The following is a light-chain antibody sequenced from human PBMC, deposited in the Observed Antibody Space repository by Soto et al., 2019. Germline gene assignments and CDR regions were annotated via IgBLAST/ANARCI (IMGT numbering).Light chain of an antibody. Sequence: DIVMTQSPDSLAVSLGERATINCKSSQNILYSPNNKNALVWYQQKPGQPPKLLISWTSTRESGVPDRFSGSGSGTDFSLTISSLQAEDVAVYYCQQFYTTPTFGGGTNVEIK. CDR1: QNILYSPNNKNA. CDR3: QQFYTTPT. V-gene: IGKV4-1*01. CDR2: WTS. J-gene: IGKJ4*01.